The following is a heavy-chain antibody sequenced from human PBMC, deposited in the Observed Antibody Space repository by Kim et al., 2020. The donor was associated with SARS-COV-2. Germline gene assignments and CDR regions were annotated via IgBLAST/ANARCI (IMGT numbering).Heavy chain of an antibody. D-gene: IGHD3-10*01. Sequence: APVKGRFTISRDDSKNTLYLQMNSLKTEDTAVYYCSGSPTTNYYYYGMDVWGQGTTVTVSS. CDR3: SGSPTTNYYYYGMDV. V-gene: IGHV3-15*01. J-gene: IGHJ6*02.